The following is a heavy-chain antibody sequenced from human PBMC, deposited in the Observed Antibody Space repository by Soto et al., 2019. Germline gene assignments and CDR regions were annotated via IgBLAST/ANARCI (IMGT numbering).Heavy chain of an antibody. J-gene: IGHJ5*02. V-gene: IGHV4-31*03. Sequence: QVQLQESGPGLVKPSQTLSLTGTFSGGSIRGGGYYWGGIRQHPGKALEWIGYIYHRGSTYYNPSRKSRGTISVDTSTNQFSLKLSCVTAADTAVYYCASVRAGDARVYWFDPWGQGTLVTVSS. CDR3: ASVRAGDARVYWFDP. CDR2: IYHRGST. D-gene: IGHD2-21*02. CDR1: GGSIRGGGYY.